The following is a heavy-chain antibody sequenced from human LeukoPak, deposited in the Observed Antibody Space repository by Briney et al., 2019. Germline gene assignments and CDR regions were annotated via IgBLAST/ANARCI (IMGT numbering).Heavy chain of an antibody. CDR2: IKEDGSEK. CDR1: GFTFSSYW. CDR3: ARDGSGNRYYYYGMDV. D-gene: IGHD2-15*01. Sequence: PGGSLRLSCAASGFTFSSYWMSWVRQAPGKGLEWVANIKEDGSEKYYVDSVKGRFTISRDNAKNSLYLQMNSLRAEDTAVYYRARDGSGNRYYYYGMDVWGQGTTVTVSS. J-gene: IGHJ6*02. V-gene: IGHV3-7*04.